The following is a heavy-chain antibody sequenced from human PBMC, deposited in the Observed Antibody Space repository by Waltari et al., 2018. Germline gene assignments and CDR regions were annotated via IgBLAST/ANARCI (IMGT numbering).Heavy chain of an antibody. CDR1: GFTFDVYA. CDR2: ISWNSGSI. CDR3: AKAHRKWELHPPTDY. J-gene: IGHJ4*02. D-gene: IGHD1-26*01. Sequence: EVQLVESGGGLVQPGRSLRLSCAASGFTFDVYAMHWVRHAPGKDLEWVSGISWNSGSIIYADSVKDPFTISRDNAKNSLYLQMNSLRAEDTALYYGAKAHRKWELHPPTDYWGQGTLVTVSS. V-gene: IGHV3-9*01.